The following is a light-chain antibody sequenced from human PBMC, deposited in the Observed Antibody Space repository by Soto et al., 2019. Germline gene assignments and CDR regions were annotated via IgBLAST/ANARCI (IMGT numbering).Light chain of an antibody. V-gene: IGKV3-15*01. Sequence: EVVMTQSPDTLSVSPGERATLPCRASQSVSSNLAWYQQRLGQAPRLLIYGASTRATGISARISGSGSGTEFTLTISSLQSEDFAIYYCQQYNNWPRTFGQGTKVDIK. CDR1: QSVSSN. CDR3: QQYNNWPRT. J-gene: IGKJ1*01. CDR2: GAS.